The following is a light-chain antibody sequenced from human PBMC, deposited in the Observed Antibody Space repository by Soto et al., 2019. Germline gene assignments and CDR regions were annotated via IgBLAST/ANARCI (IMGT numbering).Light chain of an antibody. J-gene: IGKJ4*01. V-gene: IGKV1-13*02. CDR2: DAS. CDR3: QQFNSYPLT. CDR1: QGISSA. Sequence: AIQLTQSPSSRSASVGDRVTITCRASQGISSALVWYQHKPGKAPTILIYDASNLESGVPSRFSGSGSGTDFTLTISSLQPEDFATYYCQQFNSYPLTFGGGTKVEIK.